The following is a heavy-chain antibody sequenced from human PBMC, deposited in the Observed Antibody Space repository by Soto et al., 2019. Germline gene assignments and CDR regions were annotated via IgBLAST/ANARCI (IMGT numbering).Heavy chain of an antibody. D-gene: IGHD6-6*01. V-gene: IGHV5-10-1*01. J-gene: IGHJ6*02. CDR2: IDPSDSYT. Sequence: PGESLKISCKGSGYSFTSYWISWVRQMPGKGLEWMGRIDPSDSYTNYSPSFQGHVTISADKSISTAYLQWSSLKASDTAMCYCARLRQLAFYYYGMDVWGQGTTVTVSS. CDR1: GYSFTSYW. CDR3: ARLRQLAFYYYGMDV.